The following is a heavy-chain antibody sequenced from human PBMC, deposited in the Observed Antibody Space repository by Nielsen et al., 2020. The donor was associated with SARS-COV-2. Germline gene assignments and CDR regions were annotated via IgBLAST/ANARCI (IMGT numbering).Heavy chain of an antibody. CDR1: GASISSSGYY. Sequence: SETLSLTCTLSGASISSSGYYWSWIRQHPGKGLEWIGYIYYSGSTYYNPSLKSRVTISLDTSKNQFSLKLSSVTAADTVVYYCARGDTAMALFDYWGQGTLVTVSS. CDR3: ARGDTAMALFDY. D-gene: IGHD5-18*01. J-gene: IGHJ4*02. CDR2: IYYSGST. V-gene: IGHV4-31*03.